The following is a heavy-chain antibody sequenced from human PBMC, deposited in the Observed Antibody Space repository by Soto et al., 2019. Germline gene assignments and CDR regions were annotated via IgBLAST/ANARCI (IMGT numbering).Heavy chain of an antibody. D-gene: IGHD3-3*01. J-gene: IGHJ6*02. CDR3: ARDHRVNDFWSGYYRRSRYGMDV. CDR2: ISSSGSTI. Sequence: PGGSLRLSCAASGFTFSSYEMNWVRQAPGKGLEWVSYISSSGSTIYYADSVKGRFTISRDNAKNSLYLQMNSLRAEDTAVYYCARDHRVNDFWSGYYRRSRYGMDVWGQGTTVTVSS. CDR1: GFTFSSYE. V-gene: IGHV3-48*03.